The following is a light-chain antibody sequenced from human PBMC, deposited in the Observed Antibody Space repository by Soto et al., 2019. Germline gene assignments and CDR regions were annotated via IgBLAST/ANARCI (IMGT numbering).Light chain of an antibody. J-gene: IGKJ5*01. CDR1: QTISSW. CDR3: QHYNSYSEA. Sequence: DIQMTQSPSTLSGSVGDGVTITCRASQTISSWLAWYQQKPGKAPKLLIYKASTLKSGVPSRFSGSGSGTEFTLTISSLQPDDFATYYCQHYNSYSEAFGQGTRLEIK. V-gene: IGKV1-5*03. CDR2: KAS.